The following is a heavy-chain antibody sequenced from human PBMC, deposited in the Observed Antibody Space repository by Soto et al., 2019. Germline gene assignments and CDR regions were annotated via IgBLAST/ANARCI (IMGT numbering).Heavy chain of an antibody. J-gene: IGHJ3*02. CDR2: ISSSSSTI. CDR3: ARAPSGSGSNAFDI. V-gene: IGHV3-48*01. CDR1: GFTFSSYS. Sequence: GGSLRLSCAASGFTFSSYSMNWVRQAPGKGLEWVSYISSSSSTIYYADSVKGRFTISRDNAKNSLYLKMNSLRAEDTAVYYCARAPSGSGSNAFDIWGQGTMVTVSS. D-gene: IGHD3-10*01.